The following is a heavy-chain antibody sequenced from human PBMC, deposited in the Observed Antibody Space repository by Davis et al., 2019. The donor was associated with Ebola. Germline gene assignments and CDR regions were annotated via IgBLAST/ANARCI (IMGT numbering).Heavy chain of an antibody. J-gene: IGHJ6*02. CDR3: ARVKTLSYYDNSGVGMDV. D-gene: IGHD3-22*01. Sequence: PSETLSLTCTVSGGSISSYYWSWIRQPPGKGLEWIGYIYYSGSTNYNPSLKSRVTISVDTSKNQFSLKLSSVTAADTAVYYCARVKTLSYYDNSGVGMDVWGQGTTVTVSS. CDR1: GGSISSYY. CDR2: IYYSGST. V-gene: IGHV4-59*12.